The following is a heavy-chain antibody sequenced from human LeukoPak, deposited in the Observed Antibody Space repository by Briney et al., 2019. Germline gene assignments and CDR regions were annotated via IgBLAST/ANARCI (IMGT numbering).Heavy chain of an antibody. J-gene: IGHJ6*03. CDR2: IYYTGST. CDR1: GGSISSNY. Sequence: SETLSLTWTVSGGSISSNYWSWIRQPPGKGLEWIGYIYYTGSTSYNPSLQSRVTISVDTSKNQFSLRLNSVTAADTAVYYCARLHHDYGSGTYGGAYNYYMDVWGKGTTVTVSS. CDR3: ARLHHDYGSGTYGGAYNYYMDV. V-gene: IGHV4-59*01. D-gene: IGHD3-10*01.